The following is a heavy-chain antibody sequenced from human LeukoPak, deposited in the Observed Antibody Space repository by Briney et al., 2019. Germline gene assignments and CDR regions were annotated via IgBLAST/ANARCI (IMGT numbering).Heavy chain of an antibody. CDR3: ARVASHAFDI. CDR1: GFTFSSYW. J-gene: IGHJ3*02. Sequence: GGSLRLSCAASGFTFSSYWMSWVRQAPGKGLEWVANIKQDGSERYYVDSLKGQFTISRDNAKNSLYLQMNSLRAEDTAVYYCARVASHAFDIWGQGTMVTVSS. V-gene: IGHV3-7*01. CDR2: IKQDGSER. D-gene: IGHD6-6*01.